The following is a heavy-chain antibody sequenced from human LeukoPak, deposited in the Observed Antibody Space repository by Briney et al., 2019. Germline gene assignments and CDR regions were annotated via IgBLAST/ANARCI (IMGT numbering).Heavy chain of an antibody. CDR2: ISATGGTS. J-gene: IGHJ4*02. CDR3: AKRAGGTDRAFDY. Sequence: GGSLRLSCAASGFMFGNYGMSWVRQAAGKGLEWVSIISATGGTSYYAHSVKVRYTISRENPKTTIFIQMDSLTGEDTAVYYCAKRAGGTDRAFDYWAQGTLVTFSS. CDR1: GFMFGNYG. D-gene: IGHD1-7*01. V-gene: IGHV3-23*01.